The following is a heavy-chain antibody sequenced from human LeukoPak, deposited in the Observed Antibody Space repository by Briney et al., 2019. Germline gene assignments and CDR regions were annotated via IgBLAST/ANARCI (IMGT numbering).Heavy chain of an antibody. CDR2: MNPNSGNT. Sequence: GASVKVSCKASGYTFTGYYMHWVRQAPGQGLEWMGWMNPNSGNTGYAQKFQGRVTMTRNTSISTAYMELSSLRSEDTAVYYCAREGSSGVGATVDWGQGTLVTVSS. D-gene: IGHD1-26*01. CDR3: AREGSSGVGATVD. CDR1: GYTFTGYY. J-gene: IGHJ4*02. V-gene: IGHV1-8*02.